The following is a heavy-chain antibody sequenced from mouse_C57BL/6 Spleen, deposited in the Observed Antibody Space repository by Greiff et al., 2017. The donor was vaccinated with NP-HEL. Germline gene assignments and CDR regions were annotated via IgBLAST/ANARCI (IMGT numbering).Heavy chain of an antibody. CDR3: ARGTTVEDAMDY. J-gene: IGHJ4*01. V-gene: IGHV1-76*01. Sequence: VKLQESGAELVRPGASVKLSCKASGYTFTDYYINWVKQRPGQGLEWIARIYPGSGNTYYNEKFKGKATLTAEKSSSTAYKQLSSLTSEDSAVYFCARGTTVEDAMDYWGQGTSVTVSS. CDR2: IYPGSGNT. D-gene: IGHD1-1*01. CDR1: GYTFTDYY.